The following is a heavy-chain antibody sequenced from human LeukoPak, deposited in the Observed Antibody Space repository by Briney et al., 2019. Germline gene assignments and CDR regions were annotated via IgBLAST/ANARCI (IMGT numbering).Heavy chain of an antibody. J-gene: IGHJ3*02. V-gene: IGHV3-7*01. CDR2: IGQDGTEK. Sequence: GGSLRLSCAASGFNFSSHWMSWVRQAPGKGLEWVANIGQDGTEKNYVDSVKGRLTISRDNAKNSLYLQMSSLRAEDTAVYHCARGYCSGTSCFGAFDIWGQGTMVPVSS. CDR3: ARGYCSGTSCFGAFDI. D-gene: IGHD2-2*01. CDR1: GFNFSSHW.